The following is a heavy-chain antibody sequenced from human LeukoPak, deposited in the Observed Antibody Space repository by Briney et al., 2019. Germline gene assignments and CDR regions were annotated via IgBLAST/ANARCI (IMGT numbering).Heavy chain of an antibody. D-gene: IGHD3/OR15-3a*01. CDR3: AKVMSFHRKVFDY. J-gene: IGHJ4*02. Sequence: PGGSLRLSCAASGFTFSSYGMHWVRQAPGKGLEWVAFIRYDGSNKYYADSVKGRFTISRDNSKNTLYLQMNSLRAEDTAVYYCAKVMSFHRKVFDYWGQGTLVTVSS. V-gene: IGHV3-30*02. CDR1: GFTFSSYG. CDR2: IRYDGSNK.